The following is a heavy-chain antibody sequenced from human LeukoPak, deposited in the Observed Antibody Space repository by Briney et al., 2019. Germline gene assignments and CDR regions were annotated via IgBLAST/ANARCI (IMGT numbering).Heavy chain of an antibody. CDR2: IYYSGST. V-gene: IGHV4-31*03. Sequence: SLETLSLTCTVSGGSISSGGYYWRWIRQHPGKGLEWIGYIYYSGSTYYNPSLKSRVTISVDTSKNQFSLKLSSVTAADTAVYYCARVVVVAAKHIDYWGQGTLVTVSS. D-gene: IGHD2-15*01. J-gene: IGHJ4*02. CDR1: GGSISSGGYY. CDR3: ARVVVVAAKHIDY.